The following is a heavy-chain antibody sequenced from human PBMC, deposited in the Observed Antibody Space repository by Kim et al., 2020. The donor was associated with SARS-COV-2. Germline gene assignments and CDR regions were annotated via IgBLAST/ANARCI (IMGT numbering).Heavy chain of an antibody. V-gene: IGHV3-11*01. CDR3: ASHYDFWSGYYRY. D-gene: IGHD3-3*01. CDR2: ISSSGSTI. Sequence: GGSLRLSCAASGFTFSDYYMSWIRQAPGKGLEWVSYISSSGSTIYYADSVKGRFTISRDNAKNSLYLQMNSLRAEDTAVYYCASHYDFWSGYYRYWGQGTLVTVSS. CDR1: GFTFSDYY. J-gene: IGHJ4*02.